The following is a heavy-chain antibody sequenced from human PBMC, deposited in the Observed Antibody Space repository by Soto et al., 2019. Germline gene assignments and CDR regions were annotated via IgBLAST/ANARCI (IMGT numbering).Heavy chain of an antibody. Sequence: SETLSLTCTVSGGSISSDDYYWSWIRQAPGRGLEWIGYIHSSGSIYYNPSLKSRATMSIDTAGNQFSLKVSSVTVADTAVYYCARDLDGLHDDSSGPFPRPGWGQGTLVTVSS. CDR1: GGSISSDDYY. CDR3: ARDLDGLHDDSSGPFPRPG. V-gene: IGHV4-30-4*01. J-gene: IGHJ1*01. CDR2: IHSSGSI. D-gene: IGHD3-22*01.